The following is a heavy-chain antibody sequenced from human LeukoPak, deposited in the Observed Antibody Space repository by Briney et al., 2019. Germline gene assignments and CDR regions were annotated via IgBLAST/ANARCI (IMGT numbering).Heavy chain of an antibody. Sequence: ASVKVSCKASGYTFTSYHMHWVRQAPGQGLEWMGIINPSGGSTSYAQKFQGRVTMTRDTSTSTVYMELSSLRSEDTAVYYCARETLRIAARLRSHDCGYWGQGTLVTVSS. CDR1: GYTFTSYH. D-gene: IGHD6-6*01. J-gene: IGHJ4*02. V-gene: IGHV1-46*01. CDR2: INPSGGST. CDR3: ARETLRIAARLRSHDCGY.